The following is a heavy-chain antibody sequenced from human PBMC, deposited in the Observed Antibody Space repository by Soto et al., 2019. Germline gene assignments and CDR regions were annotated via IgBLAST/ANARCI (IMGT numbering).Heavy chain of an antibody. Sequence: EVQLLESGGGLVQPGGSLRLSCAASGFTFGSYTMSWVRQAPGKGLDWVSAITNSGDATSYTDSVKGRFTISRDNFKNTLYLQMNNLRAEDTAVYYYARLTGSKLGSFDYWGQGTLVTVSS. CDR1: GFTFGSYT. J-gene: IGHJ4*02. CDR3: ARLTGSKLGSFDY. V-gene: IGHV3-23*01. D-gene: IGHD7-27*01. CDR2: ITNSGDAT.